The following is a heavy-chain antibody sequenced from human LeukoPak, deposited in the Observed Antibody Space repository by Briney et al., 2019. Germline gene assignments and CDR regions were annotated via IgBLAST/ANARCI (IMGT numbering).Heavy chain of an antibody. CDR1: GGSISSYY. J-gene: IGHJ4*02. Sequence: PSETLSLTCTVSGGSISSYYWSWIRQPPGKGLEWIGYIYYSGSTNYNPSLKSRVTISVDTSKNQFSLNLSSVTAADTAVYYCARLGSVAMPFDYWGQGTLVTVSS. CDR2: IYYSGST. V-gene: IGHV4-59*08. CDR3: ARLGSVAMPFDY. D-gene: IGHD2-2*01.